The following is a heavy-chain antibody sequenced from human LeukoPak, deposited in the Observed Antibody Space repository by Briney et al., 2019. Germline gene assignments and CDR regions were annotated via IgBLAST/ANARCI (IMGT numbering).Heavy chain of an antibody. CDR2: IYHSGST. CDR3: ARVRTSGYSYGLHAFDI. CDR1: GYSISSGYY. Sequence: SETLSLTCTVSGYSISSGYYWGWIRQPPGKGLEWIGSIYHSGSTYYNPSLKSRVTISVDTSKNQFSLKLSSVTAADTAVYYCARVRTSGYSYGLHAFDIWGQGTMVTVSS. D-gene: IGHD5-18*01. V-gene: IGHV4-38-2*02. J-gene: IGHJ3*02.